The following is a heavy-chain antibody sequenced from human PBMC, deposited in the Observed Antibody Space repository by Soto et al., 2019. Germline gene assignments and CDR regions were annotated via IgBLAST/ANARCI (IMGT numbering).Heavy chain of an antibody. D-gene: IGHD2-8*02. Sequence: QLQLQASGPGLVKPSETLSLTCNVSGASVSHGYWSWIRQPPGKGLEWIGFMYFGGSFNYNPSLTGRATISVETSKTQFSMKLTSVPASDAAVYYCARSYSYSTGFAVDPWGQGTLVTVSS. V-gene: IGHV4-59*02. J-gene: IGHJ5*02. CDR2: MYFGGSF. CDR1: GASVSHGY. CDR3: ARSYSYSTGFAVDP.